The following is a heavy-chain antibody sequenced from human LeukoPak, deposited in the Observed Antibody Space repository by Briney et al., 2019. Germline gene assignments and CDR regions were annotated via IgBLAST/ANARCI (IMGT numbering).Heavy chain of an antibody. J-gene: IGHJ5*02. V-gene: IGHV3-30*18. D-gene: IGHD4-17*01. CDR2: ISYDGSHK. CDR3: AKGARGDTVTSIVGLNWFNP. Sequence: PGGSLRLSCAASGITFRSYGMHWVRQAPGKGSEWVAVISYDGSHKYYADSVKGRFSISRDNSKNTLYLQMNSLRADDTAVYYCAKGARGDTVTSIVGLNWFNPWGQGTLVTVSS. CDR1: GITFRSYG.